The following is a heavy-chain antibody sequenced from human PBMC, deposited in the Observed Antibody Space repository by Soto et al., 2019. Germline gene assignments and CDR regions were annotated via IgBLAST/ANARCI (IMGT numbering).Heavy chain of an antibody. V-gene: IGHV1-18*01. CDR1: IASKC. D-gene: IGHD1-26*01. J-gene: IGHJ4*02. Sequence: IASKCRCSLRQDKGQGLEWMGWISAYNGNINYAQKLQGRVTMTTDTSTSTAYMELRSLRSDDTAVYYCARELRGSNWEHYFGYWAQGPLV. CDR2: ISAYNGNI. CDR3: ARELRGSNWEHYFGY.